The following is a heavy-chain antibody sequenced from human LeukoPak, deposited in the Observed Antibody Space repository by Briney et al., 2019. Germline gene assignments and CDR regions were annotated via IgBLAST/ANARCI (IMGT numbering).Heavy chain of an antibody. V-gene: IGHV4-59*01. J-gene: IGHJ4*02. D-gene: IGHD6-19*01. CDR3: ARTVAGIFDFDY. Sequence: PSETLSLXCTVSGGSISPYIWNWIRQPPGKGLEWIGYIYYSGNTNYNPSLKSRATISVDTSENQFSLKVTSVTAADTAVYYCARTVAGIFDFDYWGQGILVTVSS. CDR1: GGSISPYI. CDR2: IYYSGNT.